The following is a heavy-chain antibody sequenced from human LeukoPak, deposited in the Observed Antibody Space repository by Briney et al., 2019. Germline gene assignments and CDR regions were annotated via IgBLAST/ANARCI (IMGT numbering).Heavy chain of an antibody. CDR1: GYTFTSYY. J-gene: IGHJ5*02. CDR2: INPSGGST. Sequence: ASVKVSCKASGYTFTSYYMHWVRQAPGQGLEWMGIINPSGGSTSYAQKFQGRVTMTRDMSTSTVYMELSSLRSEDTAVYYCARGRSGITMVRGVIDPWGQGTLVTVSS. D-gene: IGHD3-10*01. V-gene: IGHV1-46*01. CDR3: ARGRSGITMVRGVIDP.